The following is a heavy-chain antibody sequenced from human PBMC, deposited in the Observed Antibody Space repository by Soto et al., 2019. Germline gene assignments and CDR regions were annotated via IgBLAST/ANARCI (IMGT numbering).Heavy chain of an antibody. CDR3: ARHGYGFWSGYYPYYFDY. CDR2: IYYSGST. D-gene: IGHD3-3*01. J-gene: IGHJ4*02. V-gene: IGHV4-39*01. Sequence: SETLSLTCTVSGGSISSSSYYWGWIRQPPGKGLEWIGSIYYSGSTYYNPSLKSRVTISVDTSKNQFYLKLSSVTAADTAVYYCARHGYGFWSGYYPYYFDYWGQGTLVTVSS. CDR1: GGSISSSSYY.